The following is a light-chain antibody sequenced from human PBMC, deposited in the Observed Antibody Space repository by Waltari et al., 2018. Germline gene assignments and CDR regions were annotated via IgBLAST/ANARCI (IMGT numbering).Light chain of an antibody. CDR2: KAS. CDR3: QQYNSYPA. J-gene: IGKJ3*01. CDR1: QSISSW. Sequence: DIQMTQSPSTLSASVGDRVTITCRASQSISSWLAWYQQKPGKAPKLLIDKASSLESGVPSRFSGSGSGTEFTLTISSLQPDDFATYYCQQYNSYPAFGPGTKVDIK. V-gene: IGKV1-5*03.